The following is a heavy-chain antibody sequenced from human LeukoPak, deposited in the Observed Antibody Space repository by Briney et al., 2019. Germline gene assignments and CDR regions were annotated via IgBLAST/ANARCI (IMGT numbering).Heavy chain of an antibody. Sequence: GGSLRLSCAASGFTFSSYAMHWVRQAPGKGLEWVAVISYDGSNKYYADSVKGRFTISRVNSKNTLYLQMNSLRAVDTAVYYCARDPSGSYRFDYWGQGTLVTVSS. V-gene: IGHV3-30*04. CDR1: GFTFSSYA. D-gene: IGHD1-26*01. CDR3: ARDPSGSYRFDY. J-gene: IGHJ4*02. CDR2: ISYDGSNK.